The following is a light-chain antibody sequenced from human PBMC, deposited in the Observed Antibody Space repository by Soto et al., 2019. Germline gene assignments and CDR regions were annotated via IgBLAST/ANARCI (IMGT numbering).Light chain of an antibody. Sequence: QSVLTQPASVSGSPGQSITISCTGTSSDVGGYNYVSWYQHHPGKAPKLMIYDVSNRPSGVSNRFSGSKSGNTASLTISGLQAEDEADYYCSSYTGSSPLAVFGGGTKLTVL. J-gene: IGLJ2*01. CDR3: SSYTGSSPLAV. CDR1: SSDVGGYNY. CDR2: DVS. V-gene: IGLV2-14*03.